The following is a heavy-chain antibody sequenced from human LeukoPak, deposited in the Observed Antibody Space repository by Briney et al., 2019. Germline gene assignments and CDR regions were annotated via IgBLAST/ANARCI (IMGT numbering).Heavy chain of an antibody. Sequence: SETLSLTCTVSGGSISSGDYYWSWIRQPPGKGLEWIGYIYYSGSTYYNPSLKSRVTISVDTSKNQFSLKLSSVTAADTAVYYCARDQYQLGYYYMDVWGKGTTVTVSS. CDR3: ARDQYQLGYYYMDV. V-gene: IGHV4-30-4*08. D-gene: IGHD2-2*01. CDR2: IYYSGST. J-gene: IGHJ6*03. CDR1: GGSISSGDYY.